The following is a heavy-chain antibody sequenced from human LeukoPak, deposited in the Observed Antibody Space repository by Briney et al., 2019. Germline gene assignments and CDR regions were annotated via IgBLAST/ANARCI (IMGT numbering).Heavy chain of an antibody. CDR1: GFIFGDHA. D-gene: IGHD3-10*01. J-gene: IGHJ6*02. V-gene: IGHV3-49*04. CDR2: IRSKAYGGTT. CDR3: SRGPILLWLHNGMDV. Sequence: GRSLRLSCTASGFIFGDHAMSWVREAPGKGLECVGFIRSKAYGGTTEYAASVKGRFTISRDDSKGIAYLQMNSLKTEDTAVYYCSRGPILLWLHNGMDVWGQGTTVTVSS.